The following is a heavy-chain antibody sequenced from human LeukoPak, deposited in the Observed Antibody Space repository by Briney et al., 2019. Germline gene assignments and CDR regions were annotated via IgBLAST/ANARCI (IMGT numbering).Heavy chain of an antibody. CDR2: IYTSGST. D-gene: IGHD3-16*01. CDR1: GGSISSGSYY. CDR3: ARGLTHLGAFDI. Sequence: PSETLSLTCTVSGGSISSGSYYWSWIRQPAGKGLEWIGRIYTSGSTNYNPSLKSRVTISVDTSKNQFSLKLSSVTAADTAVYYCARGLTHLGAFDIWGQGTMVTVSS. J-gene: IGHJ3*02. V-gene: IGHV4-61*02.